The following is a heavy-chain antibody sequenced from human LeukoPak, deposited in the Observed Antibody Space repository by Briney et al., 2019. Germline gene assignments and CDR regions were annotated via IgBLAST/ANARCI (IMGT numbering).Heavy chain of an antibody. J-gene: IGHJ3*02. CDR3: AKGGQLGKAFDI. Sequence: PGGSLRLSCAASGFTFSSYAMSWVRQAPGKGLEWVSAISGSGGSTYYADSVKGRFTISRDNFKNTLYLQMNSLRAEDTAVYYCAKGGQLGKAFDIWGQGTMVTVSS. CDR1: GFTFSSYA. CDR2: ISGSGGST. D-gene: IGHD6-13*01. V-gene: IGHV3-23*01.